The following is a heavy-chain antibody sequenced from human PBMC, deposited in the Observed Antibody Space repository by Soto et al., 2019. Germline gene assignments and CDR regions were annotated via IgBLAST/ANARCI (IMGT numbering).Heavy chain of an antibody. CDR3: AKGSTRYYDFWSGYRNYYYYMDV. CDR2: ISWNSGSI. D-gene: IGHD3-3*01. V-gene: IGHV3-9*01. CDR1: GFTFDDYA. J-gene: IGHJ6*03. Sequence: GGSLRLSCAASGFTFDDYAMHWVRQAPGKGLEWVSGISWNSGSIGYADSVKGRFTISRDNAKNSLYLQMNSLRAEDTALYYCAKGSTRYYDFWSGYRNYYYYMDVWGKGTTVTVSS.